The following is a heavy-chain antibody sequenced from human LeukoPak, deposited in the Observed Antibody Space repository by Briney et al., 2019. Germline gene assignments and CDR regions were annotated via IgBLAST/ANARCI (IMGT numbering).Heavy chain of an antibody. CDR1: GFIFSNYW. V-gene: IGHV3-7*01. J-gene: IGHJ6*03. CDR2: IKQDGSEK. D-gene: IGHD2-2*01. CDR3: ARDPYCSSTSCYFQYYYYMDV. Sequence: SGGSLRLSCEASGFIFSNYWMSWVRQAPGKGLEWVANIKQDGSEKYYVDSVKGRFTISRDNAKNSLYLQMNSLRAEDTAVYYCARDPYCSSTSCYFQYYYYMDVWGKGTTVTVSS.